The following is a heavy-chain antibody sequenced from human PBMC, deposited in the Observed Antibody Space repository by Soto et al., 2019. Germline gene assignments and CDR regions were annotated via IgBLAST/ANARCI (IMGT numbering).Heavy chain of an antibody. Sequence: GESLKISCKGSGYSFTSYWISWVRQVPGKGLEWMGRIDPSDSYTNYSPSFQGHVTISADKSISTAYLQWSSLKASDTAMYYCARKPVVPAATQVKDNYYYYGMDVWGQGTTVTVSS. CDR3: ARKPVVPAATQVKDNYYYYGMDV. CDR2: IDPSDSYT. V-gene: IGHV5-10-1*01. CDR1: GYSFTSYW. D-gene: IGHD2-2*01. J-gene: IGHJ6*02.